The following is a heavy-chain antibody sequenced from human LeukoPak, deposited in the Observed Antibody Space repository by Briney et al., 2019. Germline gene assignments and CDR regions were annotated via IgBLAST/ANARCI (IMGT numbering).Heavy chain of an antibody. CDR2: ISGSDGRT. D-gene: IGHD2-2*01. CDR3: AKGLENQLLFGGLGWFDP. J-gene: IGHJ5*02. V-gene: IGHV3-23*01. CDR1: GFTFSSYE. Sequence: PGGSLRLSCAASGFTFSSYEINWVRQAPGKGLEWVSAISGSDGRTYYADSVKGRFTISRDNSKNTLYLQMNSLRAEDTAVYYCAKGLENQLLFGGLGWFDPWGQGTLVTVSS.